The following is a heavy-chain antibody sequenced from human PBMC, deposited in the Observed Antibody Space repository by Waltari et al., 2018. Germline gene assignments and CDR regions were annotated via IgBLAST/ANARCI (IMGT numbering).Heavy chain of an antibody. Sequence: QVQLQESGPGLVKPSETLSLTCAVSGYSISSGYYWGWIRQPPGKGLEWIGSIYHSGSTSYNPSLQSRVTISVDTSTPQFSLKLSSVTAADTAVYYCAGVPHSGQDYYHYMDVWGKGTTVTVSS. D-gene: IGHD6-19*01. CDR3: AGVPHSGQDYYHYMDV. J-gene: IGHJ6*03. V-gene: IGHV4-38-2*01. CDR1: GYSISSGYY. CDR2: IYHSGST.